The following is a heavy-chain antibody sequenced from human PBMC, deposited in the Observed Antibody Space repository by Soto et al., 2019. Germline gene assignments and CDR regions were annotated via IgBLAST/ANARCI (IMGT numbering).Heavy chain of an antibody. V-gene: IGHV3-30*04. CDR1: GFTFSSYA. D-gene: IGHD4-4*01. CDR2: ISYDGSNK. Sequence: GGSLRLSCAASGFTFSSYAMHWVRQAPGKGLEWVAVISYDGSNKYYADSVKGRFTISRDNSKNTLYLQMNSLRAEDTAVYYCARDRGNYADLVGWYFDLWGRGTLVTVSS. J-gene: IGHJ2*01. CDR3: ARDRGNYADLVGWYFDL.